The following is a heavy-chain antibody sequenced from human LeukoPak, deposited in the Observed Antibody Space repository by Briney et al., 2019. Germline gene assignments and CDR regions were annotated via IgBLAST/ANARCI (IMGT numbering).Heavy chain of an antibody. CDR3: ARDEGSSSLEGPDY. J-gene: IGHJ4*02. V-gene: IGHV1-18*01. CDR2: ISAYNGNT. Sequence: ASVKVSCKASGYTFTSYGISWVRQAPGQGLEWMGWISAYNGNTNYAQKPQGRVTMTTDTSTSTAYMELRSLRSDDTAVYYCARDEGSSSLEGPDYWGQGTLVTVSS. CDR1: GYTFTSYG. D-gene: IGHD6-13*01.